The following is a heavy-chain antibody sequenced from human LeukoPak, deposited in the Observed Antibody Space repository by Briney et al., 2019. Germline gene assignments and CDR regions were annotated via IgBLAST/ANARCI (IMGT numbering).Heavy chain of an antibody. J-gene: IGHJ4*02. CDR2: TYYRSKWY. CDR3: ARGRNFGGSYNSIDY. V-gene: IGHV6-1*01. Sequence: SQTLSLTCAISGDSVSSNSAAWNWIRQSPSRGLEWLGRTYYRSKWYNAVSVKSRITINPDTSKNQVSLQLNSVTPEDTAVYYCARGRNFGGSYNSIDYWGQGTLVTVSS. D-gene: IGHD5-24*01. CDR1: GDSVSSNSAA.